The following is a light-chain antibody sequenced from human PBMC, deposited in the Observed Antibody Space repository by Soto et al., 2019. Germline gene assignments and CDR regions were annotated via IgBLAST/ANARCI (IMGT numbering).Light chain of an antibody. V-gene: IGLV1-40*01. J-gene: IGLJ1*01. Sequence: QPVLTQPPSVSGAPGQRVTISCTGSSSNNGAGFDVHWYQQLPGTAPKLLIYGNVDRPSGVPDRFSGSKSGTSASLAITGLQAEDEADYYCQSYDSSLSGYVFGTGTKLTVL. CDR1: SSNNGAGFD. CDR3: QSYDSSLSGYV. CDR2: GNV.